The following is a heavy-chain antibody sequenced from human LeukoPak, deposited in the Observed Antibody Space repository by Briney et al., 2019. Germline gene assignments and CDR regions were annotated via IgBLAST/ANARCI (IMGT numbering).Heavy chain of an antibody. V-gene: IGHV1-69*01. D-gene: IGHD3-3*01. J-gene: IGHJ6*03. Sequence: GSSVRVSCKASGGTFSSCAISWVRQAPGQGLEWMGGIIPIFGTANYAQKFQGRVTITADESTSTAYMELSSLRSEDTAVYYCARTYYDFWSGYYYYYMDVWGKGTTVTVS. CDR2: IIPIFGTA. CDR1: GGTFSSCA. CDR3: ARTYYDFWSGYYYYYMDV.